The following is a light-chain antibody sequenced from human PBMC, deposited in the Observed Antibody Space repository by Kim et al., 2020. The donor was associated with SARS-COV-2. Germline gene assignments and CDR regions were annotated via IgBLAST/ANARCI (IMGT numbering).Light chain of an antibody. CDR2: GAS. J-gene: IGKJ5*01. V-gene: IGKV3-15*01. CDR3: LQYNTWPLT. Sequence: VSPRERATVACRTSQTVASNLAWDQQKPGQAPRLLIYGASHRATGVPARFSGNGSETEFTLTSSSLQSEDFAVYYCLQYNTWPLTFGQGTRLEIK. CDR1: QTVASN.